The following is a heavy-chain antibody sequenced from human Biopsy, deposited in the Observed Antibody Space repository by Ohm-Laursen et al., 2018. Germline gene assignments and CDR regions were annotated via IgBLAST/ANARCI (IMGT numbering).Heavy chain of an antibody. V-gene: IGHV4-61*01. Sequence: PSETLSLTCTVSGDSLTSGPENWSWLRQSPGQGLEYIGFIYSGGNTNYSPSLKNRVTMSVDTSKNQFYLKLYSVTAADTAVYYCARGRRTSGWPYFDNWGQRALVIVSP. CDR2: IYSGGNT. CDR3: ARGRRTSGWPYFDN. D-gene: IGHD6-19*01. CDR1: GDSLTSGPEN. J-gene: IGHJ4*02.